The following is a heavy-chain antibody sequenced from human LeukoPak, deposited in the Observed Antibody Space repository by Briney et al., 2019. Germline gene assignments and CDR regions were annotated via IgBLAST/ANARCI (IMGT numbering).Heavy chain of an antibody. Sequence: AGGSLRLSCAASGFTFSSYSMNWVRQAPGKGLEWVSSISSSSSYIYYADSVKGRFTISRDNAKNSLYLQMNSLRAGDTAVYYCARAPDDYDFWSGYYTTWRYFDYWGQGTLVTVSS. CDR1: GFTFSSYS. J-gene: IGHJ4*02. D-gene: IGHD3-3*01. CDR2: ISSSSSYI. V-gene: IGHV3-21*01. CDR3: ARAPDDYDFWSGYYTTWRYFDY.